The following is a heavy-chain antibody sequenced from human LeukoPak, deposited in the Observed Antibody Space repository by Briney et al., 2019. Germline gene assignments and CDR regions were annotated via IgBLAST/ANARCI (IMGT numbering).Heavy chain of an antibody. V-gene: IGHV1-24*01. D-gene: IGHD5-18*01. CDR1: GYTLTELS. CDR2: FDPEDGET. CDR3: ATVGTAMVTRFDYYYYGMDV. J-gene: IGHJ6*02. Sequence: ASVKVSCKVSGYTLTELSMHWVRQAPGKGLEWMGGFDPEDGETIYAQKFQGRVTMTEDTSTDTAYMELSSLRSEDTAVYYCATVGTAMVTRFDYYYYGMDVWGQGTTVTVSS.